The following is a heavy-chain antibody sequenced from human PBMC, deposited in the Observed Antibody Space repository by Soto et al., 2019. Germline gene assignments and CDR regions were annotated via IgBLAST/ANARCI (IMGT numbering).Heavy chain of an antibody. CDR1: GFTVSNNY. CDR3: APRGGGGAY. V-gene: IGHV3-53*01. CDR2: IYSGGYT. Sequence: EVQLVESGGGLIQPGGSLRLSCAVSGFTVSNNYMSWVRQAPGKGLEGVSVIYSGGYTAYGDSVKGRFTISRDNSKNTLYLKMKSLRPDDAAVFYGAPRGGGGAYWGQGTLVTVSS. D-gene: IGHD3-10*01. J-gene: IGHJ4*02.